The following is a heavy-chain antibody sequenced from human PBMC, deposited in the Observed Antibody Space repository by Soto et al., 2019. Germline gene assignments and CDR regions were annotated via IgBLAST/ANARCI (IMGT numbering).Heavy chain of an antibody. Sequence: PWGSLRLSCTASGFSFINAWIIFFRHSPFKGLEWVVRIKSKTDGGTTDYAEPVKGRFTISRDDAKQTLYVQMTSLRAEDTAVYYCIAIIPKRKWELGPWGQGTLVTVSS. V-gene: IGHV3-15*05. J-gene: IGHJ5*02. CDR1: GFSFINAW. D-gene: IGHD1-26*01. CDR2: IKSKTDGGTT. CDR3: IAIIPKRKWELGP.